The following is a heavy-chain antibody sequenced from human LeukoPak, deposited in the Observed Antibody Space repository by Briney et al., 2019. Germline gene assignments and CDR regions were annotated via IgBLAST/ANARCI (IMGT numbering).Heavy chain of an antibody. D-gene: IGHD6-13*01. V-gene: IGHV3-33*06. J-gene: IGHJ4*02. CDR2: IWYDGSNK. Sequence: PGGFLRLSCAASGFTFSSFGMHWVRQAPGKGLEWVAVIWYDGSNKYYADSVKGRFTISRDNSENTLSLQMNSLRAEDTAVYYCAKDAAGSSSWANYWGQGALVTVSS. CDR1: GFTFSSFG. CDR3: AKDAAGSSSWANY.